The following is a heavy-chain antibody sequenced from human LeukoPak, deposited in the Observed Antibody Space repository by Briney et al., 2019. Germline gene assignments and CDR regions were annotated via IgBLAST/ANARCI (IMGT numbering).Heavy chain of an antibody. J-gene: IGHJ4*02. D-gene: IGHD3-22*01. V-gene: IGHV3-21*01. CDR3: ARDPYYYDSSGYRDY. Sequence: PGGSLRLSCAASGFTFSSYSMNWVRQAPGKGLEWVSSISSSSSYIYYADSVKGRFTISRDNSKNTLYLQMNSLRAEDTAVYYCARDPYYYDSSGYRDYWGQGTLVTVSS. CDR1: GFTFSSYS. CDR2: ISSSSSYI.